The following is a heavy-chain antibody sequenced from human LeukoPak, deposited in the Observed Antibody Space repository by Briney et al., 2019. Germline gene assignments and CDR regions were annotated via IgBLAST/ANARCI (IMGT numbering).Heavy chain of an antibody. D-gene: IGHD6-13*01. V-gene: IGHV3-23*01. Sequence: GGSLRLSCTVSGFTFSNYAMSWVRQAPGKGLEWASSISERGDYTYYADSVKGRFTISRDTSKNTLHLDLSTLRVDDTAIYYCAKDYRWVELAAAGIDYWGQGTLVTVSS. CDR1: GFTFSNYA. CDR2: ISERGDYT. J-gene: IGHJ4*02. CDR3: AKDYRWVELAAAGIDY.